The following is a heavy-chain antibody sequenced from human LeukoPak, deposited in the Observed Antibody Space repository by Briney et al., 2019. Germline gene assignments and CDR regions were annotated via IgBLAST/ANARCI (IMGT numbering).Heavy chain of an antibody. CDR2: ISGRGGTT. J-gene: IGHJ4*02. Sequence: GGSLRLSCAASGFTFSNYALAWVRQAPGKGLEWVSSISGRGGTTYYADSVKGRFTISRDNSKNTLYLQMNSLRAEDTAVYYCAKDRTHSGSYPTGFWDYWGQGTLVTVSS. V-gene: IGHV3-23*01. CDR3: AKDRTHSGSYPTGFWDY. D-gene: IGHD1-26*01. CDR1: GFTFSNYA.